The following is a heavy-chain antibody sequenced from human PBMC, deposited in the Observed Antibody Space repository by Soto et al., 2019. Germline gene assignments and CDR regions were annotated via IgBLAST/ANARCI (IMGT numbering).Heavy chain of an antibody. CDR1: GGSFSGYY. J-gene: IGHJ5*02. Sequence: KTSETLSLTCAVYGGSFSGYYWSWIRQPPGKGLEWIGEINHSGSTNYNPSLKSRVTISVDTSKNQFSLKLSSVTAADTAVYYCARGRIVVVPAARFGWFDPWGQGTLVTVSS. CDR2: INHSGST. CDR3: ARGRIVVVPAARFGWFDP. V-gene: IGHV4-34*01. D-gene: IGHD2-2*01.